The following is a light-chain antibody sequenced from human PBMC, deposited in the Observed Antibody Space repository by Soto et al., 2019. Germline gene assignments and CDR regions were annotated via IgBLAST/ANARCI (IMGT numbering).Light chain of an antibody. CDR3: QQYGSALPYN. CDR1: QSVSSSY. V-gene: IGKV3-20*01. Sequence: EIVLTQSPGTLSLSPGEGATLSCGASQSVSSSYLAWYQQKPGQAPRLLIYGASRRATGIPDRFSGSGSGTDFTLTISRLEPEDFAVYYCQQYGSALPYNFGQGTKLESK. CDR2: GAS. J-gene: IGKJ2*01.